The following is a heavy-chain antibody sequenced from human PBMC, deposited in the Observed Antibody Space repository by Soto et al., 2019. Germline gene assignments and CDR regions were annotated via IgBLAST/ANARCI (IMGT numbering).Heavy chain of an antibody. CDR2: IWYDGSNK. V-gene: IGHV3-33*01. Sequence: GGSLRLSCAASGFTFSSYGMHWVRQAPGKGLEWVAVIWYDGSNKYYADSVKGRFTISRDNSKNTLYLQMNSLRAEDTAVYYCARDGAYYDFWSGYSAYYYMDVWGKGTTVTVSS. CDR3: ARDGAYYDFWSGYSAYYYMDV. D-gene: IGHD3-3*01. J-gene: IGHJ6*03. CDR1: GFTFSSYG.